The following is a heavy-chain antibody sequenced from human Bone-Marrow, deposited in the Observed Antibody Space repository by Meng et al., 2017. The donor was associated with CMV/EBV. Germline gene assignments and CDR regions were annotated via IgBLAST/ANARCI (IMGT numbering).Heavy chain of an antibody. CDR2: ISSSSSYI. J-gene: IGHJ5*02. CDR1: GFTFSSYS. V-gene: IGHV3-21*01. D-gene: IGHD7-27*01. Sequence: GESLKISCAASGFTFSSYSMNWVRQAPGKGLEWVSSISSSSSYIYYADSVKGRFTISRDNAKNSLYLQMNSLRAEDTAVYYCARAPSGYNWFDPWGQGTLVTGSS. CDR3: ARAPSGYNWFDP.